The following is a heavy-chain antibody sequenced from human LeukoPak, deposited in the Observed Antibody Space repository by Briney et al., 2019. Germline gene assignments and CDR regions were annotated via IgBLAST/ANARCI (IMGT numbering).Heavy chain of an antibody. V-gene: IGHV5-51*01. J-gene: IGHJ6*02. CDR1: GYSFTSYW. Sequence: GESLKISCKGSGYSFTSYWIGWVRQMPGKGLEWMGIIYPGDSDTRYSPSFQGQVTISADKSISTAYLQWSSLKASDTAIYYCAGRANYDYYYRGLDVWGQGTTVTVSS. CDR2: IYPGDSDT. CDR3: AGRANYDYYYRGLDV. D-gene: IGHD1-7*01.